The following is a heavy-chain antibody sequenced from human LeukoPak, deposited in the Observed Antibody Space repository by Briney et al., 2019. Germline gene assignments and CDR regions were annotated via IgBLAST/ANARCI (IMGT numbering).Heavy chain of an antibody. V-gene: IGHV3-7*01. D-gene: IGHD3-9*01. CDR1: EFTFSNFW. CDR3: ARDPTHYLRYGYFDY. Sequence: PGGSLRLSCSASEFTFSNFWMSWVRQAPGKGPEWVANIKQDGSEKYYVDSVKGRFTISRDNAKNSLYLRLNSLRVEDTAVYYCARDPTHYLRYGYFDYWGQGTLVTVSS. J-gene: IGHJ4*02. CDR2: IKQDGSEK.